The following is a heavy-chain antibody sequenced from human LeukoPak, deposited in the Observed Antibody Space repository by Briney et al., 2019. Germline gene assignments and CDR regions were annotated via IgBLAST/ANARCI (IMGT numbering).Heavy chain of an antibody. CDR1: GFTVSSNY. D-gene: IGHD6-6*01. CDR2: IYSGGST. V-gene: IGHV3-53*05. Sequence: PGGSLRLSCAASGFTVSSNYMSWVRQAPGKGLEWVSVIYSGGSTYYADSVKGRFTISRDNAKNSLYLQMNSLRAEDMALYYCAKARGYGSSSGIDYWGQGTLVTVSS. CDR3: AKARGYGSSSGIDY. J-gene: IGHJ4*02.